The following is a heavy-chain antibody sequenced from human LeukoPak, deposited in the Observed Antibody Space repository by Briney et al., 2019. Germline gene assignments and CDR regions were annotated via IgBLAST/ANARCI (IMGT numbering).Heavy chain of an antibody. CDR3: AREVTMVRGVMEGRWFDP. J-gene: IGHJ5*02. V-gene: IGHV3-64*01. CDR1: GFTFTSYS. D-gene: IGHD3-10*01. CDR2: VSINGGST. Sequence: GGSLRLSCAASGFTFTSYSMHWVRQAPGKGLEYLSAVSINGGSTYYASSVKGRFTISRDNSKNTLYLQMGSLRAEDMAVYYCAREVTMVRGVMEGRWFDPWGQGTLVTVSS.